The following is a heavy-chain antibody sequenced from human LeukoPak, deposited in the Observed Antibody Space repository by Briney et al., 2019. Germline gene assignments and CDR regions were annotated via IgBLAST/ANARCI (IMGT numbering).Heavy chain of an antibody. CDR1: GGSFSGYS. D-gene: IGHD2/OR15-2a*01. V-gene: IGHV4-34*01. CDR3: ARYHRRMNSPTGVDY. J-gene: IGHJ4*02. CDR2: INRSGTT. Sequence: PETLSLTCAVHGGSFSGYSWHWIRQSPGKRLEWIGEINRSGTTNYNESLKSRVTMSVDTSKIQFSLRLNSVTAADTAVYYCARYHRRMNSPTGVDYWGQGTLVTVSS.